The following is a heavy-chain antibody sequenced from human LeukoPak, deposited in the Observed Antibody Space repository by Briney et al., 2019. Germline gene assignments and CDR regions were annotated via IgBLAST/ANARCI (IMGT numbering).Heavy chain of an antibody. CDR3: ARVNYGDDLAFDY. CDR1: GGSLSGYY. Sequence: PSETLSLTCAVYGGSLSGYYWSWIRQPPGKGLEWIGYIYYSGSTNYNPSLKSRVTISVDTSKNQFSLKLSSVTAADTAVYYCARVNYGDDLAFDYWGQGTLVTVSS. CDR2: IYYSGST. D-gene: IGHD4-17*01. J-gene: IGHJ4*02. V-gene: IGHV4-59*01.